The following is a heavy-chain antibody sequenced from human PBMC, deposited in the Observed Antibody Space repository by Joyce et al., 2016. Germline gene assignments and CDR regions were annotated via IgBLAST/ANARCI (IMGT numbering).Heavy chain of an antibody. D-gene: IGHD2-21*01. V-gene: IGHV6-1*01. CDR1: GDTVSNTGAT. Sequence: QLQQSGPGLVKPSQTLSLTCAISGDTVSNTGATWNWIRQSPSRGLEWLGRTYYSSKWYNDYAISVKSRIIIKSDTSKNQFSLQLNSVTPEDTAVYYCARDPGVAVIARNWFDSWGQGTPVTVSS. CDR2: TYYSSKWYN. J-gene: IGHJ5*01. CDR3: ARDPGVAVIARNWFDS.